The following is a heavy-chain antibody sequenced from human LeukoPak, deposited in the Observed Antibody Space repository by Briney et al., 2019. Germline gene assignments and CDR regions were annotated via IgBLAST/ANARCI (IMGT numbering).Heavy chain of an antibody. CDR1: GGSISSYY. CDR2: IYYSGST. D-gene: IGHD4-17*01. CDR3: ARLHDYGDHFDY. V-gene: IGHV4-59*08. Sequence: SETLSLTCTVSGGSISSYYWSWIRQPPGKGLEWIGYIYYSGSTNYNPSLKSRVTISADTSKNQFSLKLSSVTAADTAVYYCARLHDYGDHFDYWGQGTLVTVSS. J-gene: IGHJ4*02.